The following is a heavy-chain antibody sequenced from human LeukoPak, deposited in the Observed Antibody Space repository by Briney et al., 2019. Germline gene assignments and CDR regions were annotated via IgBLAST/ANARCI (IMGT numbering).Heavy chain of an antibody. CDR2: ISYDGSNK. D-gene: IGHD2-15*01. CDR1: GFTFSSYA. Sequence: GGSLRLSCAASGFTFSSYAMHWVRQAPGKGLEWVAVISYDGSNKYYADSVKGRFTISRDNSKNTLFLQMNSLRAEDTAVYYCARADGSSGGIIDYWGQGTLVTVSS. CDR3: ARADGSSGGIIDY. J-gene: IGHJ4*02. V-gene: IGHV3-30*04.